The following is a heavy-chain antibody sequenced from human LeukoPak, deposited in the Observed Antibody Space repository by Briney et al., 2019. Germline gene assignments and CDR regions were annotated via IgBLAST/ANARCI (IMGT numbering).Heavy chain of an antibody. J-gene: IGHJ4*02. Sequence: TGGSLSLSCAASGFTFSSYSMNWVRQAPGKRLEWVPSISSSSSYIYYADSVKGRFTISRDNAKNSLYLQMNSLRAEDTAVYYCARDLVAFDYWGQGTLVTVSS. V-gene: IGHV3-21*01. CDR2: ISSSSSYI. CDR3: ARDLVAFDY. CDR1: GFTFSSYS. D-gene: IGHD2-15*01.